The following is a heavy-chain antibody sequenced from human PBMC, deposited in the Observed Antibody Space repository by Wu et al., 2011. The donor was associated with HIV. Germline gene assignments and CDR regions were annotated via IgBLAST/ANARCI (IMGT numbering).Heavy chain of an antibody. J-gene: IGHJ5*02. CDR2: MNPNSGNT. CDR1: GGTFNSYG. CDR3: ASAITGTYWFDP. V-gene: IGHV1-8*02. Sequence: QVQLVQSGAEVKKPGSSVKVSCKASGGTFNSYGISWVRQAPGQGLEWMGWMNPNSGNTGYAQKFQGRVTMTRNTSISTAYMELSSLRSEDTAVYYCASAITGTYWFDPWGQGTLVTVSS. D-gene: IGHD1-7*01.